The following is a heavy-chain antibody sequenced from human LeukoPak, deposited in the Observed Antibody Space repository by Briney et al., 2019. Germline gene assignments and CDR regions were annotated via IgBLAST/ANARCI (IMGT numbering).Heavy chain of an antibody. D-gene: IGHD6-13*01. CDR2: ISAYNGNT. CDR1: DYTFTSYG. J-gene: IGHJ5*02. Sequence: ASVKVSCKASDYTFTSYGISWVRQAPGQGLEWMGWISAYNGNTNCAQKLQGRVTITRDTSASTAYMELSSLRSEDTAVYYCARDRWQQHMFDPWGQGTLVTVSS. CDR3: ARDRWQQHMFDP. V-gene: IGHV1-18*01.